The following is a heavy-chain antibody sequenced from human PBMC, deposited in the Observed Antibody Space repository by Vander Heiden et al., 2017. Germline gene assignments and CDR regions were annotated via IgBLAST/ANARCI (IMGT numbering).Heavy chain of an antibody. Sequence: QVQLQQWGAGLLKPSETQALTCAAYGGYFSGYYGSWIRQPPGKGLEWIGEINHSGSTNYTPSLKSQVTISVDSSKNQFSLKLSSVPAADTAVYYCAIAGMITFGGVIGPWYFDYWCQGTMVTVSS. D-gene: IGHD3-16*02. J-gene: IGHJ4*02. CDR1: GGYFSGYY. CDR3: AIAGMITFGGVIGPWYFDY. V-gene: IGHV4-34*01. CDR2: INHSGST.